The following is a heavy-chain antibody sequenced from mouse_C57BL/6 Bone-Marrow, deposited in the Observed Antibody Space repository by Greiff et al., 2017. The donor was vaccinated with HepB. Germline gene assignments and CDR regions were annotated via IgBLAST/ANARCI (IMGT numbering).Heavy chain of an antibody. CDR2: INPSSGYT. Sequence: LVESGAELARPGASVKMSCKASGYTFTSYTMHWVKQRPGQGLEWIGYINPSSGYTKYNQKFKDKATLTADKSSSTAYMQLSSLTSEDSAVYYCARCGFYYFDYWGQGTTLTVSS. J-gene: IGHJ2*01. CDR3: ARCGFYYFDY. CDR1: GYTFTSYT. V-gene: IGHV1-4*01.